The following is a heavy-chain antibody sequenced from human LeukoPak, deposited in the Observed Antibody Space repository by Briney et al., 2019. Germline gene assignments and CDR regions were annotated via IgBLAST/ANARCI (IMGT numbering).Heavy chain of an antibody. Sequence: GGSLRLSCAASGFTFSSYAMHWVRQAPGKGLEYVSAISSNGGSTYYANSVKGRFTISRDNSKNTLYLQMGSLRAEDMAVYYCASGVYLDYWGQGTLVTVSS. CDR3: ASGVYLDY. J-gene: IGHJ4*02. V-gene: IGHV3-64*01. CDR2: ISSNGGST. CDR1: GFTFSSYA. D-gene: IGHD3-16*01.